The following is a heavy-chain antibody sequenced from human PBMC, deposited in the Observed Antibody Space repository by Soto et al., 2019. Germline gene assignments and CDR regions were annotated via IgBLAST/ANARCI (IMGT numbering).Heavy chain of an antibody. Sequence: ASVKVSCKASGYTFTSYAMHWVRQAPGQRLEWMGWINAGNGNTKYSQKFQGRVTITRDTSASTAYMELSSLRSEDTAVYYCARAARGVPYNWFGPWGQGTLVTVSS. D-gene: IGHD3-10*01. J-gene: IGHJ5*02. CDR1: GYTFTSYA. CDR3: ARAARGVPYNWFGP. V-gene: IGHV1-3*01. CDR2: INAGNGNT.